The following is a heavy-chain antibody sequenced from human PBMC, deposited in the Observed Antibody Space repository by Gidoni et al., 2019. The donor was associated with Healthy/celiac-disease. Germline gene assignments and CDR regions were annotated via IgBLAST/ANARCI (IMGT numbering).Heavy chain of an antibody. J-gene: IGHJ5*02. CDR1: GGSFSGYY. CDR3: ARVSLVPAADWFDP. V-gene: IGHV4-34*01. CDR2: INHSGST. Sequence: QAQLQQWGAGLWKPSESLSLTCAVDGGSFSGYYWSWIRQPPGKGLEWIGEINHSGSTNYNPSLKSRVTISVDTSKNQFSLKLSSVTAADTAVYYCARVSLVPAADWFDPWGQGTLVTVSS. D-gene: IGHD2-2*01.